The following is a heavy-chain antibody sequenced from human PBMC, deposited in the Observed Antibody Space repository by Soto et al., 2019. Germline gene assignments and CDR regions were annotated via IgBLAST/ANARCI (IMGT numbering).Heavy chain of an antibody. CDR2: INHSGST. J-gene: IGHJ4*02. CDR3: ARSSYDYVWGSYRLWFDY. CDR1: GGSFSGYY. Sequence: SETLSLTCAVYGGSFSGYYWSWIRQPPGKGLEWIGEINHSGSTNYNPSLKSRVTISVDTSKNQFSLKLSSVTAADTAVYYCARSSYDYVWGSYRLWFDYWGQGTLVTVS. V-gene: IGHV4-34*01. D-gene: IGHD3-16*02.